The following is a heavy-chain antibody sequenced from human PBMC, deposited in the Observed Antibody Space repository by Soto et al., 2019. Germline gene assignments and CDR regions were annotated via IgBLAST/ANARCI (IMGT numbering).Heavy chain of an antibody. J-gene: IGHJ6*03. Sequence: SENLSLTCTVSGGSISSYYWSWIRQPPGKGLERIGYIYYSGSTNYNPSLKSRVTISVDTSKNQFSLKLSSVTAADTAVYYCARGRYDFWSGYGLGVYYYYMDVWGKGTTVTVSS. V-gene: IGHV4-59*01. D-gene: IGHD3-3*01. CDR1: GGSISSYY. CDR3: ARGRYDFWSGYGLGVYYYYMDV. CDR2: IYYSGST.